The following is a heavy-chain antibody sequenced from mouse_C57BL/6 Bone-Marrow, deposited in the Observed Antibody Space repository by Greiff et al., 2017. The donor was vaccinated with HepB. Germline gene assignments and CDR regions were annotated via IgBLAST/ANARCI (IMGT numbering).Heavy chain of an antibody. D-gene: IGHD1-3*01. V-gene: IGHV1-26*01. Sequence: EVQLQQSGPELVKPGASVKISCTASGYTFTDYYMNWVKQSHGKSLEWIGDINPNNGGTSYNQKLKGKATLTVDKSSSTAYMELRSLTSEDSAVYYCTRKWVRTIYDYAMDYWGQGTSVTVSS. J-gene: IGHJ4*01. CDR1: GYTFTDYY. CDR2: INPNNGGT. CDR3: TRKWVRTIYDYAMDY.